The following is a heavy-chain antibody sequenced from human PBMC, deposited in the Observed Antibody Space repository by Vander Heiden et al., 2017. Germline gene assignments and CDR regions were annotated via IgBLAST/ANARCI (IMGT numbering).Heavy chain of an antibody. V-gene: IGHV4-31*03. CDR2: IYYGWGTH. CDR1: GDSVNNASYY. CDR3: ARDWYSSSLSMDV. Sequence: VQLLQPGPGLVKPSQTLTLTCTVSGDSVNNASYYWSWIRHPPGKGLEWLGYIYYGWGTHYYNPSLRSRGTITVDTSKNQFSLRLTSVTAADTAGYYCARDWYSSSLSMDVWGQGTTVTVSS. D-gene: IGHD6-6*01. J-gene: IGHJ6*02.